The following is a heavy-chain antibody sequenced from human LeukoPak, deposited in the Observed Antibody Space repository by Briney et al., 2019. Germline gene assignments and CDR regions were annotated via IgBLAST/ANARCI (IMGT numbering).Heavy chain of an antibody. CDR1: GGSISSSSYY. D-gene: IGHD3-10*01. Sequence: SETLSLTCTVSGGSISSSSYYWGWIRQPPGKGLEWIGSIYYSGSTNYNPSLKSRVTISVGTSKTQFSLNLTSVNAADTAVYYCARRQYYYGSGRHFDYWGQGTLVTVSS. CDR3: ARRQYYYGSGRHFDY. V-gene: IGHV4-39*07. CDR2: IYYSGST. J-gene: IGHJ4*02.